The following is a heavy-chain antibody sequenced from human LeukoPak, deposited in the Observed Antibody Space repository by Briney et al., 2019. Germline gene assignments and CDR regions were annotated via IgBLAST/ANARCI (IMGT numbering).Heavy chain of an antibody. V-gene: IGHV3-23*01. CDR1: GFTFSSYV. Sequence: QPGVSLRLSCAASGFTFSSYVMSWVRQAPGKGLEWVSGISGSGGSTYYADSVKGRFTISRDNSKNTLYLQMNRLRAEDTAVYYCAKGRDILTGLVDYWGQGTLVTVSS. D-gene: IGHD3-9*01. J-gene: IGHJ4*02. CDR3: AKGRDILTGLVDY. CDR2: ISGSGGST.